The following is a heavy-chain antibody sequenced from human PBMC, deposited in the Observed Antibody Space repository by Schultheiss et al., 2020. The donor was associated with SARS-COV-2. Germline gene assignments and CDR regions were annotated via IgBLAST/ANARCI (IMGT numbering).Heavy chain of an antibody. CDR3: AKDPLAYYYGMDV. CDR2: ISYDGSNK. J-gene: IGHJ6*02. Sequence: GGSLRLSCAASGFTVSSNYMSWVRQAPGKGLEWVAVISYDGSNKYYADSVKGRFTISRDNSKNTLYLQMNSLRAEDTAVYYCAKDPLAYYYGMDVWGQGTTVTVSS. V-gene: IGHV3-30*18. CDR1: GFTVSSNY.